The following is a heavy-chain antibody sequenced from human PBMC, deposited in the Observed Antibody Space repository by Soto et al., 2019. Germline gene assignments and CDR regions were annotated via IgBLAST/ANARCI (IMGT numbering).Heavy chain of an antibody. CDR1: GYTFTSYA. V-gene: IGHV1-3*01. Sequence: QVPLVQSGAEVKKPGASVKVSCKASGYTFTSYAMHWVRQAPGQRLEWMGWINAGNGNTKYSQKFQGRVTITRDTSASTAYMELSSLRSEDTAVYYCARDLNAGKGGSYYREWSHLDYWGQGTLVTVSS. J-gene: IGHJ4*02. CDR3: ARDLNAGKGGSYYREWSHLDY. CDR2: INAGNGNT. D-gene: IGHD1-26*01.